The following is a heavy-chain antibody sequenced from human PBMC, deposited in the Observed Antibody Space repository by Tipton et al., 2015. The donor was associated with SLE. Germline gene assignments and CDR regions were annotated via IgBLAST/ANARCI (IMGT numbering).Heavy chain of an antibody. CDR1: GGSFSGYY. CDR2: INHSGST. D-gene: IGHD2-15*01. J-gene: IGHJ5*02. Sequence: TLSLTCAVYGGSFSGYYWSWIRQPPGKGLEWIGEINHSGSTNYDPSLKSRVTISVDTSKNQFSLKLSSVTAADTAVYYCARGGYCSGGSCYAGFDPWGQGTLVTVSS. V-gene: IGHV4-34*01. CDR3: ARGGYCSGGSCYAGFDP.